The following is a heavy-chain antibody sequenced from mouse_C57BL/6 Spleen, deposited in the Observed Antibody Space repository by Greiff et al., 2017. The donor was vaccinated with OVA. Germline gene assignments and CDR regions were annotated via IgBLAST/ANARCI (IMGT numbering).Heavy chain of an antibody. CDR2: IRSKSNNYAT. J-gene: IGHJ1*03. CDR3: VRQNYGSSYGWYFDV. Sequence: GLVQPKGSLKLSCAASGFSFNTYAMNWVRQAPGKGLEWVARIRSKSNNYATYYADSVKDRFTISRDDSESMLYLQMNNLKTEDTAMYYCVRQNYGSSYGWYFDVWGTGTTVTVSS. D-gene: IGHD1-1*01. V-gene: IGHV10-1*01. CDR1: GFSFNTYA.